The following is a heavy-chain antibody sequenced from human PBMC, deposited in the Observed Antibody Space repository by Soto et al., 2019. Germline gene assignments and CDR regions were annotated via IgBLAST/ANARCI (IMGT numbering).Heavy chain of an antibody. CDR3: AREKDRIAVAAPHY. V-gene: IGHV3-33*01. CDR2: IWYDGSNK. J-gene: IGHJ4*02. D-gene: IGHD6-19*01. Sequence: QVQLVESGGGVVQPGRSLRLSCAASGFTFSSYGMHWVRQAPGKGLEWVAVIWYDGSNKYYADSVKGRFTISRDNSKNTLYLQMNSLRAEDTAVYYCAREKDRIAVAAPHYWGQGTLVTVSS. CDR1: GFTFSSYG.